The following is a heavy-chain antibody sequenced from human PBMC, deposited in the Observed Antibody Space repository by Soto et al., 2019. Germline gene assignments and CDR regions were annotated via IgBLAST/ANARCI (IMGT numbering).Heavy chain of an antibody. Sequence: QVQLQESGPGLVKPSQTLSLTCTVSGGSISSGDYYWSWIRQPPGKGLEWIGYIYYSGSTYYNPSLKSRVTISVDTSKNQFSLKLSSVTAADTAVYYCASRSIVVVINDGMDVWGQGTTVTVSS. D-gene: IGHD3-22*01. CDR2: IYYSGST. CDR1: GGSISSGDYY. J-gene: IGHJ6*02. CDR3: ASRSIVVVINDGMDV. V-gene: IGHV4-30-4*01.